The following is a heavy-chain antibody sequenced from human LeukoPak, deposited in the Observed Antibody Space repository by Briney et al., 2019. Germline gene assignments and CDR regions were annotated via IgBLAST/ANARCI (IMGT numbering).Heavy chain of an antibody. V-gene: IGHV4-38-2*02. CDR3: ARVARCTSCFDVDY. J-gene: IGHJ4*02. D-gene: IGHD2-2*01. Sequence: PSETLSLTYTVSGYSITSAYYWGWIRQPPGKGLEWIGSFFLKGSTYYNPSLKSRVTISVDTSKNQFSLTLSSVTAADTAVYYCARVARCTSCFDVDYWGQGTLVTVSS. CDR1: GYSITSAYY. CDR2: FFLKGST.